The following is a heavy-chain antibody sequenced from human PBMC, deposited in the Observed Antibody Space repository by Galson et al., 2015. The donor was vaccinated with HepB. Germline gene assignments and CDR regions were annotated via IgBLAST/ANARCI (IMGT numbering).Heavy chain of an antibody. V-gene: IGHV3-9*01. CDR2: ISWNSGSI. J-gene: IGHJ6*02. CDR1: GFTFDDYA. CDR3: AKGDDSSGWYGARSYYGMDV. Sequence: SLRLSCAASGFTFDDYAMHWVRQAPGKGLEWVSGISWNSGSIGYADSVKGRFTISRDNAKNTLYLQMNSLRAEDTALYYCAKGDDSSGWYGARSYYGMDVWGQGTTVTVSS. D-gene: IGHD6-19*01.